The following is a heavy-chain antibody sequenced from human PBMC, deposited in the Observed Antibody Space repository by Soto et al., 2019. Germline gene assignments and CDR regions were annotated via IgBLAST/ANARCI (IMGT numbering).Heavy chain of an antibody. CDR2: ISGSGGST. V-gene: IGHV3-23*01. J-gene: IGHJ3*02. D-gene: IGHD6-19*01. CDR1: GFTFSSYA. CDR3: AKEMPPPARRSIAVAGTDFHAFDI. Sequence: PGGSLRLSCAASGFTFSSYAMSWVRQAPGKGLEWVSAISGSGGSTYYADSVKGRFTISRDNSKNTLYLQMNSLRAEDTAVYYCAKEMPPPARRSIAVAGTDFHAFDIWGQGTMVTVSS.